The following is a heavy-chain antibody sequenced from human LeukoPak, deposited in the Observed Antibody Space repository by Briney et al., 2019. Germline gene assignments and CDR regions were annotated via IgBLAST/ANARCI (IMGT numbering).Heavy chain of an antibody. D-gene: IGHD3-3*01. CDR3: ASTYYDFWSGYYPFDY. CDR1: GFTFSSYW. CDR2: IKQDGSEK. Sequence: GGSLRLSCAASGFTFSSYWMSWVRQAPGKGLEWVANIKQDGSEKCYVDSVKGRFTISRDNAKNSLYLQMNSLRAEDTAVYYCASTYYDFWSGYYPFDYWGQGTLVTVSS. J-gene: IGHJ4*02. V-gene: IGHV3-7*01.